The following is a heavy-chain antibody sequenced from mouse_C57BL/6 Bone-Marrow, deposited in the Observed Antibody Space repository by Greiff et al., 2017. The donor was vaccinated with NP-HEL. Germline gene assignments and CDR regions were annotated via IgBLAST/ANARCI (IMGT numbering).Heavy chain of an antibody. CDR1: GYTFTDYY. V-gene: IGHV1-77*01. D-gene: IGHD2-4*01. CDR2: IGPGIGST. Sequence: QVQLQQSGAELVKPGASVKISCKASGYTFTDYYINWVKQRPGQGLEWIGKIGPGIGSTYYNQKFKGKATLTVDKSSSTAYMQLSSLTSEDSAVYFCARDYYDYDPWFAYWGQGTLVTVSA. CDR3: ARDYYDYDPWFAY. J-gene: IGHJ3*01.